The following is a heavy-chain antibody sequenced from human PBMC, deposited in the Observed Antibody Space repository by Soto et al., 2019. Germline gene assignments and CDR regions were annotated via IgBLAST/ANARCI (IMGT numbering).Heavy chain of an antibody. D-gene: IGHD1-26*01. CDR3: ADYSGTYSDAFDI. V-gene: IGHV4-39*01. CDR2: VYYTGST. CDR1: GGSISNSGYY. Sequence: QLQLQESGPGLVRPSETLSLTCTVSGGSISNSGYYWGWIRQPPGKGLEYIGTVYYTGSTYYNPSLKSRVTIFVDTSKNQFSLRLNSVTAADTAVYYCADYSGTYSDAFDIWGQGTMVTVSS. J-gene: IGHJ3*02.